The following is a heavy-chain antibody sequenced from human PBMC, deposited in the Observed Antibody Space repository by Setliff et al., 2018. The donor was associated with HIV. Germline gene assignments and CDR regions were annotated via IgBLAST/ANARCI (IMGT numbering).Heavy chain of an antibody. CDR3: AREREAWSAYDS. J-gene: IGHJ5*02. V-gene: IGHV4-61*09. D-gene: IGHD3-3*01. CDR1: GASVTNVLYY. CDR2: IYTSGNSRYT. Sequence: LSLTCTVSGASVTNVLYYWSWLRQPAGKGLEWIGHIYTSGNSRYTNYNSSLESRVAIPLDTSSNQFSLKLSSVTAADTAVYHCAREREAWSAYDSWGQGTLVTSPQ.